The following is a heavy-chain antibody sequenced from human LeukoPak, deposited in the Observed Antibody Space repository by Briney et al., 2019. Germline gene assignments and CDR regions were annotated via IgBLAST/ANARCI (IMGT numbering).Heavy chain of an antibody. CDR3: ARGGNYGDYDGYFDY. J-gene: IGHJ4*02. D-gene: IGHD4-17*01. Sequence: SETLSLTCTVSGGSISSYYWSWIRQPPGKGLEWIGYIYYSGSTNYNPSLRSRVAISVDTSKNQFSLKLSSVTAADTAVYYCARGGNYGDYDGYFDYWGQGTLVTVSS. CDR2: IYYSGST. CDR1: GGSISSYY. V-gene: IGHV4-59*08.